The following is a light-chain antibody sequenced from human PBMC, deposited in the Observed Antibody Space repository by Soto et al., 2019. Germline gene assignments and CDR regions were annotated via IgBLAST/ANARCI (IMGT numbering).Light chain of an antibody. Sequence: QSALTQPPSASGSPGQSVTISCTGTSSDVGGYNYVSWYQHHPGKAPKLMIYEVSKRPSGVPDRFSGSKSGNTASLTVSGLQADDEADYSCSSHAGSTNMVFGGGTKLTVL. J-gene: IGLJ2*01. CDR2: EVS. V-gene: IGLV2-8*01. CDR1: SSDVGGYNY. CDR3: SSHAGSTNMV.